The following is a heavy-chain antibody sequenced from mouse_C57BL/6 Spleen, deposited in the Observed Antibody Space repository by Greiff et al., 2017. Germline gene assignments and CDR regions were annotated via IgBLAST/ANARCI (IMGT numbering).Heavy chain of an antibody. J-gene: IGHJ4*01. D-gene: IGHD2-3*01. CDR3: TGLMVTHRAFYAMDD. CDR2: INPNNGGT. Sequence: VQLQQSGPELVKPGASVKIPCKASGYTFTDYNMDWVKQSHGKSLEWIGDINPNNGGTIYNQKFKGKATLTVDKSSSTAYMELRSLASEDTAVYCCTGLMVTHRAFYAMDDWGQGATVTVAS. V-gene: IGHV1-18*01. CDR1: GYTFTDYN.